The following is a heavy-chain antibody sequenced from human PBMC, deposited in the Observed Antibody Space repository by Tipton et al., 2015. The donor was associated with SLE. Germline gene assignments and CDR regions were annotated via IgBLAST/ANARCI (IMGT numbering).Heavy chain of an antibody. D-gene: IGHD3-16*01. CDR3: TKVGGSGHFDY. V-gene: IGHV4-59*01. Sequence: GLVKPSETLSLICAVSGGSISNYYWTWIRQPPGKRLEWIGYIYYSGSTNYNPSLKSRVTMSVDTSKNQFSLNLRSVTAADTAVYYCTKVGGSGHFDYWGQGTLVTVSS. CDR1: GGSISNYY. CDR2: IYYSGST. J-gene: IGHJ4*02.